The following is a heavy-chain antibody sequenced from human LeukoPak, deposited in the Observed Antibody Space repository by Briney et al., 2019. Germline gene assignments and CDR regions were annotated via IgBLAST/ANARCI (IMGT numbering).Heavy chain of an antibody. CDR3: ARSYFGGYAMDV. V-gene: IGHV5-51*01. J-gene: IGHJ6*04. Sequence: GESLKISCKASGYSFTNYWIGWARQMPGKGLGWMGIIYPDDSKTKYASSFQGLVTISADKSISTAYLQWSRLEASDTAIYYCARSYFGGYAMDVWGKGTTVIVAS. CDR2: IYPDDSKT. CDR1: GYSFTNYW. D-gene: IGHD3-10*01.